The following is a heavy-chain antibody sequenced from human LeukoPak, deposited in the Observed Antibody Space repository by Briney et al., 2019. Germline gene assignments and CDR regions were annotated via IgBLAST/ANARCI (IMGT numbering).Heavy chain of an antibody. CDR2: ISSSSSYI. V-gene: IGHV3-21*01. CDR1: GFTFSSYS. J-gene: IGHJ4*02. CDR3: ARDLKIGGQLVRGGGPFDY. Sequence: TGGSLRLSCAASGFTFSSYSMNWVRQAPGKGLEWVSSISSSSSYIYYADSVKGRFTISRDNAKNSLYLQMNSLRAEDTAVYYCARDLKIGGQLVRGGGPFDYWSQGTLVTVSS. D-gene: IGHD6-6*01.